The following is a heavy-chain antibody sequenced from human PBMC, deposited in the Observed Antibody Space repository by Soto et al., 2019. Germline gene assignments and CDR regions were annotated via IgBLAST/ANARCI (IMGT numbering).Heavy chain of an antibody. Sequence: ASVKVSCKASGYTFTSYAMHWVRQAPGQRPEWMGWINAGNGNTKYSQRFQGRVTITRDTSASTAYMELSSLRSEDTAVYYCARGISSYYDFWSGSQPLDYWGQGTLVPVSS. CDR1: GYTFTSYA. CDR2: INAGNGNT. D-gene: IGHD3-3*01. J-gene: IGHJ4*02. V-gene: IGHV1-3*01. CDR3: ARGISSYYDFWSGSQPLDY.